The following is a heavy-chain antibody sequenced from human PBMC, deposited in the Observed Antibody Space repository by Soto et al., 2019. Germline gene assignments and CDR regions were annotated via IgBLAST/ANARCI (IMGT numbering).Heavy chain of an antibody. V-gene: IGHV1-3*05. D-gene: IGHD6-19*01. Sequence: QVQLVQSGAEEKKPGASVKVSCKASGYTFTSYAIHWVRQAPGQRLEWMGWINAGNDNTKYSQKFQGRVTITRDTYATTAYMELSSLRSEDTAVYYCARAGSGWSFDHWGQGTLVTVSS. CDR2: INAGNDNT. J-gene: IGHJ4*02. CDR3: ARAGSGWSFDH. CDR1: GYTFTSYA.